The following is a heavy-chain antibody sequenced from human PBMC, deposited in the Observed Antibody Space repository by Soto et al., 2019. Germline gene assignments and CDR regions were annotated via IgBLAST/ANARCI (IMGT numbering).Heavy chain of an antibody. J-gene: IGHJ6*02. Sequence: EVQLVESGGGLVQPGGSLRLSCAASGFTFSSSWMSWVRQAPGKGLEWVANIKHDGSEKSYVDSVKVRFTISRDNAKNTLYQHLNSLSDEDTAVYYGARCPRGMDVWGQGTTVTVSS. CDR3: ARCPRGMDV. CDR1: GFTFSSSW. V-gene: IGHV3-7*05. CDR2: IKHDGSEK.